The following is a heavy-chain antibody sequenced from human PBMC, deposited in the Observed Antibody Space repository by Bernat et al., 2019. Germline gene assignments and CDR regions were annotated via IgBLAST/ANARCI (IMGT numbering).Heavy chain of an antibody. CDR1: GGSISSSSYY. CDR2: IYYSGST. V-gene: IGHV4-39*01. J-gene: IGHJ4*02. D-gene: IGHD6-13*01. Sequence: QLQLQESGPGLVKPSETLSLTCTVSGGSISSSSYYWGWIRQPPGKGLEWIGSIYYSGSTYYNAPLKSRVTISVDTSKNQFSLKLSSVTAADTAVYYCARQRSSSWYSPFEYWGQGTLVTVSS. CDR3: ARQRSSSWYSPFEY.